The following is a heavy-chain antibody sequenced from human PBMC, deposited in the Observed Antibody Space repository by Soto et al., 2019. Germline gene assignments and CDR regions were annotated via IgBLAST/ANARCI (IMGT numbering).Heavy chain of an antibody. V-gene: IGHV3-23*01. CDR2: ISASGGST. CDR1: GFTFSSCV. D-gene: IGHD3-3*01. J-gene: IGHJ6*02. Sequence: GGSLSLSCAPSGFTFSSCVMSWARQAPGKGLEWVSAISASGGSTFYADSVKGRFTISRDNSKNTIYLQINSLRAEDTAVYYCATCVTIFGGNYYYYYGMDVWGQGTTVTVSS. CDR3: ATCVTIFGGNYYYYYGMDV.